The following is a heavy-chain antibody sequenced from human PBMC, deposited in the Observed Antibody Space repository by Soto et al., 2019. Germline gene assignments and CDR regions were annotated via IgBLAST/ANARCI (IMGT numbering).Heavy chain of an antibody. CDR1: GGSISSSSYY. V-gene: IGHV4-39*01. D-gene: IGHD6-19*01. J-gene: IGHJ6*02. Sequence: QLQLQESGPGLVKPSETLSLTCTVSGGSISSSSYYWGWIRQPPGKGLEWIGSIYYSGSTYYNPPLKRGVTISVDTSKTQFSLKLSSVTAADTAVYYCARRGRSYSSGWYGGMDVWGQGTTVTVSS. CDR2: IYYSGST. CDR3: ARRGRSYSSGWYGGMDV.